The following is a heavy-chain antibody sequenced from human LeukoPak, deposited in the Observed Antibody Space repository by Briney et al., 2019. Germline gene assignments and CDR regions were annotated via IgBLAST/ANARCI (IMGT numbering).Heavy chain of an antibody. Sequence: GGSLRLSCAASGFTFDDYAMHWVRHAPGKGLEWVSGISWNSGSIGYADSVKGRFTISRDNAKNSLYLQMNSLRAEDTALYYCAKDKVAAAVGPFDYWGQGTLVTVSS. V-gene: IGHV3-9*01. CDR2: ISWNSGSI. CDR3: AKDKVAAAVGPFDY. J-gene: IGHJ4*02. CDR1: GFTFDDYA. D-gene: IGHD6-13*01.